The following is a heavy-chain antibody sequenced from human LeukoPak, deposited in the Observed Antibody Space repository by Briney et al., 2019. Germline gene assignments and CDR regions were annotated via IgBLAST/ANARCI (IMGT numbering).Heavy chain of an antibody. D-gene: IGHD3-22*01. V-gene: IGHV4-30-2*01. Sequence: SQTLSLTCGVSGGSISSSTNSWSWIRQPPGKGLEWIGNIYRSGSAYYNPSLKSRATLSVDRSKNQFSLKLSSVTAADTAVYYCARDRVLGNDSRYYFDYWGQGTLVTVSS. CDR2: IYRSGSA. CDR3: ARDRVLGNDSRYYFDY. J-gene: IGHJ4*02. CDR1: GGSISSSTNS.